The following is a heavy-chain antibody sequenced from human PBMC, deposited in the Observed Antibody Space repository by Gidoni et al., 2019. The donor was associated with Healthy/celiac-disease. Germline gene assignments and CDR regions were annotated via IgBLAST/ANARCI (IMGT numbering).Heavy chain of an antibody. Sequence: EVQLVETGGGLIQPGGSLRLSCAAFGFTVSSTYMSGVRQAPGKGLGWVSVSYSGGSTYYADSVKGRFTISRDNSKNTLYLQMNSLRAEDTAVYYCARSSSSFGSYGMDVWGQGTTVTVSS. CDR2: SYSGGST. J-gene: IGHJ6*02. CDR1: GFTVSSTY. V-gene: IGHV3-53*02. D-gene: IGHD6-6*01. CDR3: ARSSSSFGSYGMDV.